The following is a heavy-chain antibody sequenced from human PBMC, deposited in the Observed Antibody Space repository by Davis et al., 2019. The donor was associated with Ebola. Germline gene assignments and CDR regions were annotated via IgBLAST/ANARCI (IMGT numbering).Heavy chain of an antibody. CDR1: GGSISSSSYY. CDR3: ARRVGSGWLVSWFDP. D-gene: IGHD6-19*01. Sequence: PGGSLRLSCTVSGGSISSSSYYWGWIRQPPGKGLEWIGSIYYSGSTYYNPSLKSRVTISVDTSKNQFSLKLSSVTAADTAVYYCARRVGSGWLVSWFDPWGQGTLVTVSS. V-gene: IGHV4-39*07. J-gene: IGHJ5*02. CDR2: IYYSGST.